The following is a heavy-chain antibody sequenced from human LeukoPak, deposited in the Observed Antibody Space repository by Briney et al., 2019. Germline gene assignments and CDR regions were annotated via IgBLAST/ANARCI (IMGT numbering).Heavy chain of an antibody. D-gene: IGHD2-15*01. CDR1: EYTFTSYY. Sequence: GASVKVSCKASEYTFTSYYMHWVRQAPGQGLEWMGIINPSGGSTSYAQKFQGRVTMTRDMSTSTVYMEPSSLRSEDTAVYYCARDRKVVVVAATQGAFDIWGQGTMVTVSS. CDR2: INPSGGST. CDR3: ARDRKVVVVAATQGAFDI. J-gene: IGHJ3*02. V-gene: IGHV1-46*01.